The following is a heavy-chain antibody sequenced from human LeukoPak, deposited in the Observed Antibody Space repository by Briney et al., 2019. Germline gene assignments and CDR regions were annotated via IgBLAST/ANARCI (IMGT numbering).Heavy chain of an antibody. CDR1: GGSITGYH. CDR2: IYSSETI. J-gene: IGHJ3*02. CDR3: ARRNDFDI. Sequence: PSETLSLTCTVSGGSITGYHWSWIRQPPGKGREWIGYIYSSETIAYKPSLKSRGPISADPSTNQFSLKLTSVTAADTAIYYCARRNDFDIWGQGTMVTVSS. V-gene: IGHV4-4*08.